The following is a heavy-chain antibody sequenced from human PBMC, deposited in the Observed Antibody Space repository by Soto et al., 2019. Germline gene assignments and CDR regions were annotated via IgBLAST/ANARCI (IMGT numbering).Heavy chain of an antibody. Sequence: QGPLAQSGPEVKMPGASVKVSCQASGYSFSSNGITWVRQAPGQGVEWLGRISGYDGNTKYADKLQGRVSMTTETSTNTAYLELWSLTSNDTAVYYCAGIYSLGWGNCFDPWGQGTLVTVSS. D-gene: IGHD6-19*01. CDR1: GYSFSSNG. CDR3: AGIYSLGWGNCFDP. V-gene: IGHV1-18*04. CDR2: ISGYDGNT. J-gene: IGHJ5*02.